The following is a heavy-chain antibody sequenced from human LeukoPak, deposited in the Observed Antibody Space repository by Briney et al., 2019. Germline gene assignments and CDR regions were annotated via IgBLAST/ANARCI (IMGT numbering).Heavy chain of an antibody. Sequence: GASVKVSCKASGYTFTSYGISWERQAPGQGLEWMGWISAYNGNTNYAQKLQGRVTMTTDTSTSTAYMELRSLRSDDTAVYYCARGTPSGLTGYLEDDYWGQGTLVTVSS. D-gene: IGHD3-9*01. V-gene: IGHV1-18*01. CDR3: ARGTPSGLTGYLEDDY. CDR1: GYTFTSYG. J-gene: IGHJ4*02. CDR2: ISAYNGNT.